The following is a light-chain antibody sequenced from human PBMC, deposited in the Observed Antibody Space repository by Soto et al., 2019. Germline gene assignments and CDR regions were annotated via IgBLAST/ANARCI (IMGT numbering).Light chain of an antibody. CDR2: AAS. CDR1: QNVRAF. CDR3: HQYNNWPPVT. J-gene: IGKJ4*01. Sequence: EVVLTQSPATLSLSPGERATLSCRASQNVRAFLDWYQQKPGQAPRLLIYAASNRATGIPDRFSGSGSGTDFTLTISSLEPEDFAVYYCHQYNNWPPVTFGGGTKVEIK. V-gene: IGKV3-11*01.